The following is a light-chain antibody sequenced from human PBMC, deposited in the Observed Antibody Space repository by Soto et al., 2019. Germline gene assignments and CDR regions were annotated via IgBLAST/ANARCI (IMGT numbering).Light chain of an antibody. CDR1: QSISSW. CDR3: QQYNTYLYT. V-gene: IGKV1-5*01. Sequence: DIQMTQSPSALSASVGDRVTITCRASQSISSWLAWYQQKPGKAPKLLIYDASSLESRVPSRFSGSGSGTEFTLTISGLRPDDFATYYCQQYNTYLYTFGQGTKLEIK. CDR2: DAS. J-gene: IGKJ2*01.